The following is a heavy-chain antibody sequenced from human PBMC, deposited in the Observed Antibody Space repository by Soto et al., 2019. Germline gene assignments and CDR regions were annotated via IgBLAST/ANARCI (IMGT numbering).Heavy chain of an antibody. Sequence: GESLKISCKGSGYSFTSYWIGWVRQMSGKGLELMGIIYPADSDTRYSPSFQGQVTISADKSISTTYLQWSSLKASDTAIYYCARTFDTSGWYDFWGQGTLVTVSS. CDR3: ARTFDTSGWYDF. CDR2: IYPADSDT. D-gene: IGHD6-19*01. CDR1: GYSFTSYW. J-gene: IGHJ5*01. V-gene: IGHV5-51*01.